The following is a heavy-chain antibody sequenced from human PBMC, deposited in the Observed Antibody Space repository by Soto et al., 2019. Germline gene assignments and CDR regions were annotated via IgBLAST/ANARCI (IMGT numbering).Heavy chain of an antibody. V-gene: IGHV3-72*01. CDR3: ARDTGGSYDF. CDR1: GFRFSDYY. D-gene: IGHD1-26*01. CDR2: TRNKANSYAA. J-gene: IGHJ4*02. Sequence: GGSLRLSCASSGFRFSDYYMDWVRQLPGMGPEWVGRTRNKANSYAAEYAPSVRGRFTISRHDSEDSMFLQLNSLKTEDTAVYYCARDTGGSYDFWGQGALVTVSS.